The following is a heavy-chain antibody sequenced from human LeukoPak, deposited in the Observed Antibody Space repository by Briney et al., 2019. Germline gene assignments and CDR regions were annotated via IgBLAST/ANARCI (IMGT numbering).Heavy chain of an antibody. J-gene: IGHJ6*02. CDR1: GFTFSSYW. D-gene: IGHD3-3*01. Sequence: GGSLRLSCAASGFTFSSYWMSWVRQAPGKGLEWVANIKQDGSEKYYVDSVKGRFTISRDNAKNSLYLQMNSLRAEDTAVYYCARRGVNYDFWSGYSYYYYYYGMDVWGQGTTVTVSS. V-gene: IGHV3-7*01. CDR3: ARRGVNYDFWSGYSYYYYYYGMDV. CDR2: IKQDGSEK.